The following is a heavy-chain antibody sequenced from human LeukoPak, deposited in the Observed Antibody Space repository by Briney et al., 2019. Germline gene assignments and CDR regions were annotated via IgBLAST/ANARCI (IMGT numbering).Heavy chain of an antibody. D-gene: IGHD6-19*01. CDR1: GFPFSSNA. J-gene: IGHJ4*02. CDR3: AKDTSSGWYPPDFDY. CDR2: ISGSGGST. Sequence: GGSLRPSFAASGFPFSSNAMSWVRQAPGKGLEWVSAISGSGGSTYYAASVKGRFTISRDNSKNTLYLQMNSLRAEDTAVYYCAKDTSSGWYPPDFDYWGQGTLVTVSS. V-gene: IGHV3-23*01.